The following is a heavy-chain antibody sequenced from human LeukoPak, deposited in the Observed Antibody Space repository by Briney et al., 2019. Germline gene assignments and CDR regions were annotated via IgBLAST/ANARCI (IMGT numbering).Heavy chain of an antibody. CDR3: ARSLGSTMYYFDS. CDR1: VVTFDNYS. Sequence: GGSLRLSCAAAVVTFDNYSVHWVRQAPGKGLEWVAGISWDSGNIGYADSVKGRFTISRDNAKNSLYLQMNSLRIEDTALYYCARSLGSTMYYFDSWGQGTLVTVSS. CDR2: ISWDSGNI. J-gene: IGHJ4*02. D-gene: IGHD6-13*01. V-gene: IGHV3-9*01.